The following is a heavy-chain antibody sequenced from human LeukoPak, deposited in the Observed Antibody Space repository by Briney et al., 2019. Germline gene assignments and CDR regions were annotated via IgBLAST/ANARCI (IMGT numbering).Heavy chain of an antibody. CDR1: GFTFSDYY. Sequence: GGSLRLSCAASGFTFSDYYMSWIRQAPGKGLEWVAYISSSGNTRYYADSVKGRFTISRDNAKNSLYLQMNSLRAEDTAVYYCARDEGIDCSSTSCPEGDYWGQGTLVTVSS. J-gene: IGHJ4*02. CDR3: ARDEGIDCSSTSCPEGDY. D-gene: IGHD2-2*01. CDR2: ISSSGNTR. V-gene: IGHV3-11*04.